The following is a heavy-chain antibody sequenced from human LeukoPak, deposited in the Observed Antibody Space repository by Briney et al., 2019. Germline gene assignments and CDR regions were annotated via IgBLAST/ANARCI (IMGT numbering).Heavy chain of an antibody. CDR3: ALSTATGRYFDY. V-gene: IGHV3-11*03. CDR2: ISSSSSYT. D-gene: IGHD5-18*01. J-gene: IGHJ4*02. Sequence: GGSLRLSCAASGFTSSDYYMSWIRQAPGKGPEWVSYISSSSSYTNYADSVKGRFTISRDNAKNSLYLQMNSLRAEDTAVYYCALSTATGRYFDYWGQGTLVTVSS. CDR1: GFTSSDYY.